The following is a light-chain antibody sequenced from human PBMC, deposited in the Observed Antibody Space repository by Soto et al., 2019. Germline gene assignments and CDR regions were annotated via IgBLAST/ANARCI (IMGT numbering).Light chain of an antibody. V-gene: IGKV3-20*01. CDR3: QQFDSSRHYT. CDR1: ESVTSSS. CDR2: GAS. Sequence: VLTQSPGTLSLSPGESATLSCRASESVTSSSLAWYQLKPGQAPRLLMFGASNRGTGIPARFSGSGSGTDFILTISRLEPADSALDYCQQFDSSRHYTCGQGTRVEI. J-gene: IGKJ2*01.